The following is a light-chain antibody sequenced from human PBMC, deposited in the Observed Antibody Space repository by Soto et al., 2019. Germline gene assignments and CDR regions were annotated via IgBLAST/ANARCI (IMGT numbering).Light chain of an antibody. V-gene: IGLV2-14*03. CDR2: DVS. CDR1: SSDIGGYNY. CDR3: NSYTTSSSLV. J-gene: IGLJ3*02. Sequence: QSALTQPASVSGSPGQSITISCTGTSSDIGGYNYVSWYQQHPGKAPKLLIYDVSYRPSGVSNRFSGSKSGNTASLTISGLQAEDEADYYCNSYTTSSSLVFGGGTKVTVL.